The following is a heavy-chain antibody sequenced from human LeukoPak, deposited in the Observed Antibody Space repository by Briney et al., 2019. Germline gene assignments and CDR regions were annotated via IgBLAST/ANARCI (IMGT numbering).Heavy chain of an antibody. CDR2: MNPNSGNT. CDR1: GYTFTSYD. V-gene: IGHV1-8*01. D-gene: IGHD5-18*01. CDR3: ARVRSGYSYGQGFDY. Sequence: ASVNVSCKASGYTFTSYDINWVRQATGQGLEWMGGMNPNSGNTGYAQKFQGRVTMTRNTSISTAYMELSSLRSEDTAVYYCARVRSGYSYGQGFDYWGQGTLVTVSS. J-gene: IGHJ4*02.